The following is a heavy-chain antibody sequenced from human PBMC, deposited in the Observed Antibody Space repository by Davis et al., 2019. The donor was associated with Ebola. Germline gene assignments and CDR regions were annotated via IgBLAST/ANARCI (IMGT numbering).Heavy chain of an antibody. Sequence: PGGSLRLSCAASGFTFSGYTMNWVRQAPGKGLEWVSYIGTSTTYIYYADSVKGRFTISRDNSKNTLYLQMNSLRAEDTAVYYCARDRSGSYDHWGQGTLVTVSS. D-gene: IGHD1-26*01. CDR3: ARDRSGSYDH. V-gene: IGHV3-21*04. CDR2: IGTSTTYI. CDR1: GFTFSGYT. J-gene: IGHJ5*02.